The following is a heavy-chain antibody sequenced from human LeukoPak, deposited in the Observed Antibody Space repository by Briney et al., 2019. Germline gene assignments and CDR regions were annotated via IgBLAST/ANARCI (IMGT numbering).Heavy chain of an antibody. D-gene: IGHD2-2*03. V-gene: IGHV1-2*02. CDR2: INPYNTGT. Sequence: ASVKVSCKASGYTFTGYYIHWVRQAPGQGVEWMGWINPYNTGTNFAQIFQGRVTMTREPSISTAYMELGSLRSDDTAVYYCARDGSCSSTSCYGLDYWGQRTLVTVSS. J-gene: IGHJ4*02. CDR3: ARDGSCSSTSCYGLDY. CDR1: GYTFTGYY.